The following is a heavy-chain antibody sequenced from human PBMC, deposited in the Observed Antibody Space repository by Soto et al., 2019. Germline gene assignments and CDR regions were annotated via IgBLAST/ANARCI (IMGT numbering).Heavy chain of an antibody. CDR3: ARDRRSIRGFDP. J-gene: IGHJ5*02. CDR1: GYTFTSYD. Sequence: QVQLVQSGAEVKKPGASVTVSCKASGYTFTSYDINWVRQATGQGLEWMGWMNPNSGNTGYAQKFQGRVTMTRNTSISTAYMELSSLRSEDTAVYYCARDRRSIRGFDPWGQGTLVTVSS. CDR2: MNPNSGNT. V-gene: IGHV1-8*01.